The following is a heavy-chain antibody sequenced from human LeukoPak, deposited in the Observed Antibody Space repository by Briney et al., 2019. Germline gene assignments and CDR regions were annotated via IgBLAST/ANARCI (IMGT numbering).Heavy chain of an antibody. CDR1: GYTFTGYY. D-gene: IGHD6-6*01. CDR3: ATRGSSGYYYMDV. Sequence: ASVNVSCKASGYTFTGYYMHWVRQAPGQGLEWMGRINPNSGGTNYAQKFQGRVTMTRDTSISTAYMELSRLRSDDRAVYYCATRGSSGYYYMDVWGKGTTVTVSS. V-gene: IGHV1-2*06. CDR2: INPNSGGT. J-gene: IGHJ6*03.